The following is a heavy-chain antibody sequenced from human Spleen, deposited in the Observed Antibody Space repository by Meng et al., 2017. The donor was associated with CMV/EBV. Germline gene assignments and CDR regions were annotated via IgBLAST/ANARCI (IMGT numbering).Heavy chain of an antibody. V-gene: IGHV1-2*02. J-gene: IGHJ4*01. CDR2: INPDSGGT. D-gene: IGHD2-8*02. Sequence: ASVKVSCKASGYSFTGHYIHWVRQVAGQGLEWMGWINPDSGGTKYIQKFQGRVTMTRDTSIGTAYMELSRLTSGDTAIYYCTTDPLYCTGSSCDYWGQGTLVTVSS. CDR3: TTDPLYCTGSSCDY. CDR1: GYSFTGHY.